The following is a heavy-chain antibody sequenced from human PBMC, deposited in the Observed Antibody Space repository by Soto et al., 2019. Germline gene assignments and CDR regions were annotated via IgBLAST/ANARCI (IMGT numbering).Heavy chain of an antibody. Sequence: EVQLLESEGGSVQPGGSLRLSCAASGFTVSTYAMTWVRQAPGKGLEWVSAISGSGGNTYYADSVKGRFTISRDNSKNTLYLQMNSLRAEDTAVYYCAKGGHIVVVTGFADYWGQGTLVTVSS. CDR1: GFTVSTYA. CDR2: ISGSGGNT. J-gene: IGHJ4*02. D-gene: IGHD2-21*02. V-gene: IGHV3-23*01. CDR3: AKGGHIVVVTGFADY.